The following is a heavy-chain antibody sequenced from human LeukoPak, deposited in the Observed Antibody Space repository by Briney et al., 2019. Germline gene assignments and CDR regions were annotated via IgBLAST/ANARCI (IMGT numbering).Heavy chain of an antibody. CDR2: INHSGST. CDR3: ACLTTADAFDI. J-gene: IGHJ3*02. Sequence: SETLSLTCAVYGGSFSGYYWSWIRQPPGKGLEWIGEINHSGSTNYNPSLKSRVTISVDTSKNQFSLKLSSVTVADTAVYYCACLTTADAFDIWGQGTMVTVSS. D-gene: IGHD3-22*01. V-gene: IGHV4-34*01. CDR1: GGSFSGYY.